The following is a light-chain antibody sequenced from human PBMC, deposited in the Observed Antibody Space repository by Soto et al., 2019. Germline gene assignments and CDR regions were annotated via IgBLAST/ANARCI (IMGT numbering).Light chain of an antibody. V-gene: IGKV1-5*03. CDR1: QSISSW. Sequence: DIQMTQAPSILSASVGDRVTITCRASQSISSWLAWYQQKPGKAPNLLIHKASHLESGVPSRFSGSGSGTEFTLTISGLQPEDSATYYCQQYERYSTFGQGTKVDIK. J-gene: IGKJ1*01. CDR2: KAS. CDR3: QQYERYST.